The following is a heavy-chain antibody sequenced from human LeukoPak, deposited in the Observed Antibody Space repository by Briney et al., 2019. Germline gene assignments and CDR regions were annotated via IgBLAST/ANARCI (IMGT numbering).Heavy chain of an antibody. V-gene: IGHV3-48*04. CDR1: GFTFRSYS. J-gene: IGHJ5*02. CDR3: ARDWYCSSSICYTDRNWFDP. Sequence: GGSLRLSCAASGFTFRSYSMNWVRQAPGKGLEWVSYITSGSSPIYYADSVKGRFTISRDNAKNLLYLQMNSLRPVDTAVYYCARDWYCSSSICYTDRNWFDPWGQGTLVTVSS. CDR2: ITSGSSPI. D-gene: IGHD2-2*02.